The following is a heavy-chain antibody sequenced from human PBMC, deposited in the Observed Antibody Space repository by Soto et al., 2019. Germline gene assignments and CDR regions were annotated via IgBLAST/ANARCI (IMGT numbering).Heavy chain of an antibody. D-gene: IGHD5-12*01. J-gene: IGHJ3*02. CDR2: IYYSGST. CDR1: GGSISSYY. Sequence: SETLSLTCTVSGGSISSYYWSWIRQPPGKGLEWIGYIYYSGSTNYNPSLKSRVTISVDTSKNQFSLKLSSVTAADTAVYYCARVLATGDAFDIWGQGTMVTVSS. CDR3: ARVLATGDAFDI. V-gene: IGHV4-59*01.